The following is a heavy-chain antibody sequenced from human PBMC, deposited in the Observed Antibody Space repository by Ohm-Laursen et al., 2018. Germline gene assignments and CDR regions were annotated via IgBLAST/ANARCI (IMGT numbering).Heavy chain of an antibody. Sequence: RSLRLSCAASGFTFSSYGMHWVRQAPGKGLEWMAGISKDGSNTYYGHSVEGRFTISRDNSMNTLYLQMNSLRPEDTAVYYCAKDIRTMAGRDVWGQGTTVTVSS. CDR2: ISKDGSNT. D-gene: IGHD4/OR15-4a*01. J-gene: IGHJ6*02. CDR3: AKDIRTMAGRDV. V-gene: IGHV3-30*18. CDR1: GFTFSSYG.